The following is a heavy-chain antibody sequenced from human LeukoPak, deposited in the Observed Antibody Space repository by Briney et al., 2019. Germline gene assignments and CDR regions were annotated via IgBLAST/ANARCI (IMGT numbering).Heavy chain of an antibody. CDR2: ISWNSGSI. Sequence: SGGSLRLSCAASGFTFSSYGMSWVRQAPGKGLEWVSGISWNSGSIGYADSVKGRFTISRDNAKNSLYLQMNSLRAEDTALYYCAKSYYYDSSGYYQDAFDIWGQGTMVTVSS. J-gene: IGHJ3*02. D-gene: IGHD3-22*01. CDR3: AKSYYYDSSGYYQDAFDI. V-gene: IGHV3-9*01. CDR1: GFTFSSYG.